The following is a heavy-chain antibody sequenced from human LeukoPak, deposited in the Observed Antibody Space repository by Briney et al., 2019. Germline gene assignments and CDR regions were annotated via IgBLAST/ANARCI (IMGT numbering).Heavy chain of an antibody. CDR3: ADSNYWYPVDY. V-gene: IGHV3-23*01. Sequence: PGGSLRHSCAASGFTFSTYAMRWVRQAPAKGLEWVSGITGSGDTTYYADSVKGRFTISRDNSKNTLYLQMNSLRADDTAVYYCADSNYWYPVDYWGQGTLVTVSS. CDR1: GFTFSTYA. J-gene: IGHJ4*02. D-gene: IGHD4-11*01. CDR2: ITGSGDTT.